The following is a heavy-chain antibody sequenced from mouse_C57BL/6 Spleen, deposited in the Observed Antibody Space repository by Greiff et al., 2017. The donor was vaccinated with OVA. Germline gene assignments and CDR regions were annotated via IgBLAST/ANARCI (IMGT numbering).Heavy chain of an antibody. Sequence: DVKLQESGPELVKPGASVKMSCKASGYTFTDYNMHWVKQSHGKSLEWIGYINPNNGGTSYNQKFKGKATLTVNKSSSTAYMELRSLTSEDSAVYYCARWMALGNGFAYWGQGTLVTVSA. CDR2: INPNNGGT. D-gene: IGHD2-1*01. CDR3: ARWMALGNGFAY. J-gene: IGHJ3*01. CDR1: GYTFTDYN. V-gene: IGHV1-22*01.